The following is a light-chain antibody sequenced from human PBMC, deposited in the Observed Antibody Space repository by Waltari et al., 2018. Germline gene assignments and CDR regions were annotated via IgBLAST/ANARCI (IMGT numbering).Light chain of an antibody. CDR1: SSDIGRYNY. J-gene: IGLJ3*02. CDR3: SSFTSSSSWV. Sequence: QSALTQPASVSGSPGQSITISCTGTSSDIGRYNYVSWFQQRPGKAPKLIIYDVTKRPSGLSNRFSGSKSGNTASLTISGLQTEDEADYYCSSFTSSSSWVFGGGTRLTVL. V-gene: IGLV2-14*03. CDR2: DVT.